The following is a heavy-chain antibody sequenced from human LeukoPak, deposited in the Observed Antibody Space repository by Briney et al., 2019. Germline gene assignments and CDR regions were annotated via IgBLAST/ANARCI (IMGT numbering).Heavy chain of an antibody. CDR2: IRYDGSNK. D-gene: IGHD3-3*01. Sequence: PGGSLRLSCAPSGFPFNIYGMLWVRQAPGKGLEWVAFIRYDGSNKYYADSVKGRFTISRDNSKNTLYLQMNSLRAEDTAVYYCAKGEGFSYYMDVWGKGTTVTVSS. CDR3: AKGEGFSYYMDV. J-gene: IGHJ6*03. V-gene: IGHV3-30*02. CDR1: GFPFNIYG.